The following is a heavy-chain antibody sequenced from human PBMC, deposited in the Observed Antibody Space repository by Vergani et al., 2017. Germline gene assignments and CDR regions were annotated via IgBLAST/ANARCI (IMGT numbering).Heavy chain of an antibody. D-gene: IGHD6-6*01. CDR1: GFSLSTSGVG. V-gene: IGHV2-5*02. CDR2: IYWDDDK. CDR3: AHSPSSSFWDPSTNWFDP. Sequence: QVTLKESGPVLVKPTQTLTLTCTFSGFSLSTSGVGVGWIRQPPGKALEWLALIYWDDDKRYSPSLKSRLTITKDTSKNQVVLTMTNMDPVDTATYYCAHSPSSSFWDPSTNWFDPWGQGTLVTVSS. J-gene: IGHJ5*02.